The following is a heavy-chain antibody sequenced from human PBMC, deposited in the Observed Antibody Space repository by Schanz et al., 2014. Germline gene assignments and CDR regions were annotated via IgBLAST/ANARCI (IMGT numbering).Heavy chain of an antibody. CDR1: GYTFTSHG. CDR2: ISAYNGHT. CDR3: ARAKRFGDMDV. Sequence: QVQLVQSGAEVKKPGASVKVSCKASGYTFTSHGISWVRQAPGQGPEWMGWISAYNGHTDYAQKLQGRVTLTTDTSTSTAYMELRNLRSDDTAVYYCARAKRFGDMDVWGQGTTXTVSS. V-gene: IGHV1-18*01. D-gene: IGHD3-10*01. J-gene: IGHJ6*02.